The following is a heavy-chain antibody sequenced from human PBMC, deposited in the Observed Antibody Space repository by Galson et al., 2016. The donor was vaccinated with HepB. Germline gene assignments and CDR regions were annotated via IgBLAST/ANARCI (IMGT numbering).Heavy chain of an antibody. CDR2: IYYAGRT. CDR1: GGSISNRNYF. J-gene: IGHJ5*02. D-gene: IGHD1-1*01. V-gene: IGHV4-39*01. Sequence: ETLSLTCTVSGGSISNRNYFWGWVRQPPGEGLECIGIIYYAGRTYYNPSLKSRVTISVDTSKNQFSLNLNSVTVADTAVYYCARRGTGKNWFDPWGQGTLVTVSS. CDR3: ARRGTGKNWFDP.